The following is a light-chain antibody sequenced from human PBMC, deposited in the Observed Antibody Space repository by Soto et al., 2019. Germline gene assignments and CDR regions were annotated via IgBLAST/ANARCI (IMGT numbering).Light chain of an antibody. CDR3: QQSYSNSYT. J-gene: IGKJ2*01. Sequence: DIQMTQSPSSLSASVGDRITITCRASQSISTYLNWYQHKPGKAPNLLIYAASYLKSGVPSRFSGSGSGTDFTLTISSLQLEDLATYYCQQSYSNSYTFGQGTKLEIK. CDR1: QSISTY. V-gene: IGKV1-39*01. CDR2: AAS.